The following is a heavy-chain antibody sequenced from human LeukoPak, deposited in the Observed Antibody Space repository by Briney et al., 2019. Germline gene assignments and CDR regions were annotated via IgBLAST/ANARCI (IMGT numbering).Heavy chain of an antibody. V-gene: IGHV3-23*01. D-gene: IGHD5-18*01. CDR2: ISGSGGGT. Sequence: GGSLRLSCAASGFTFDNYAMSWVRQAPGKGLGLEWVSSISGSGGGTHYADSVKGRFTISRDNSKDTLYLQMHSLRHEDTGLYYCAKDWDASYSHGFGFFLGFDYWGQGTLVTVSS. J-gene: IGHJ4*02. CDR1: GFTFDNYA. CDR3: AKDWDASYSHGFGFFLGFDY.